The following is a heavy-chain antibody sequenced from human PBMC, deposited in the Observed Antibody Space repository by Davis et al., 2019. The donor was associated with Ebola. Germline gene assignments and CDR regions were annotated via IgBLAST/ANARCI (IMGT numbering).Heavy chain of an antibody. J-gene: IGHJ6*02. CDR3: GRSNV. CDR2: ISSSSYYI. V-gene: IGHV3-21*01. Sequence: GESLKTSCAASGFTFSSYNMNWVRQAPGKGLEWVSSISSSSYYIYYADSVKGRFTISRDNAKNSLYLQMNSLRAEDTAVYYCGRSNVWGQGTAVTVSS. CDR1: GFTFSSYN.